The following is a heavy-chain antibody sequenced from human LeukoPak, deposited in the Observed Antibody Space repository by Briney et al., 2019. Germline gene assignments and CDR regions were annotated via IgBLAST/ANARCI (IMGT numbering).Heavy chain of an antibody. Sequence: GGSLRLSCEASGFAFNIYWMTWVRQAPGKGLEWVSAISGSGTNTYYSGSVRGRFTISRDNSNNRLYLQMNSVRAEDTAMYFCAKDTAVILTAPFDSWGQGTLVTVSS. J-gene: IGHJ4*02. D-gene: IGHD2-21*01. CDR3: AKDTAVILTAPFDS. CDR1: GFAFNIYW. CDR2: ISGSGTNT. V-gene: IGHV3-23*01.